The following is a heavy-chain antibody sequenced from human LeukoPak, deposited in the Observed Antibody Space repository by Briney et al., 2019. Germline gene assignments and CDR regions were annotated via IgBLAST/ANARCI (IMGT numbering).Heavy chain of an antibody. J-gene: IGHJ4*02. CDR1: GGSFSGYY. CDR2: INHSGST. CDR3: ARTPIIAAANDY. Sequence: SETLSLTCAVYGGSFSGYYWSWIRQPPGKGLEWIGEINHSGSTNYNPSLKSRVTISVDTSKNQFSLKLSSVTAADTAVYYCARTPIIAAANDYWGQGTLVTVSS. V-gene: IGHV4-34*01. D-gene: IGHD6-13*01.